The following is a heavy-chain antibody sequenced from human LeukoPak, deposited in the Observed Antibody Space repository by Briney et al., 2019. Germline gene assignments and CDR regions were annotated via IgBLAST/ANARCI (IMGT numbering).Heavy chain of an antibody. D-gene: IGHD5-24*01. V-gene: IGHV4-34*01. CDR1: GGSFSGYY. J-gene: IGHJ4*02. CDR3: ARRWLHRKGLDY. CDR2: INHSGST. Sequence: SETLSLTCAVYGGSFSGYYWSWIRQPPGKGLEWIGEINHSGSTNYNPSLKSRVTISVDTSKNQFSLKLSSVTAADTAVYYCARRWLHRKGLDYWGQGTLVTVSS.